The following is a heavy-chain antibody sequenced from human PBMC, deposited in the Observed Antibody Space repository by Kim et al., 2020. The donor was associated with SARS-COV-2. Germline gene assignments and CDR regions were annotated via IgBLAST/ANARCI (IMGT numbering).Heavy chain of an antibody. V-gene: IGHV4-34*01. CDR3: ARRLSKTSGSGSHYCDL. CDR1: GGSFSGFY. D-gene: IGHD3-10*01. Sequence: SETLSLTCAVYGGSFSGFYWSWIRQPPGRGLEWIGEINHSGRTNYNPSLKSRVTISVDTSKNQFSLNLTSVTAADTAVYYCARRLSKTSGSGSHYCDLWGQGTLVTVSS. CDR2: INHSGRT. J-gene: IGHJ4*02.